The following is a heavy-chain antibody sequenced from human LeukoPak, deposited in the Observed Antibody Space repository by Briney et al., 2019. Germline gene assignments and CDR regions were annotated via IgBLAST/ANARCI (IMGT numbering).Heavy chain of an antibody. V-gene: IGHV3-30-3*01. J-gene: IGHJ4*02. D-gene: IGHD2-15*01. Sequence: GGSLRLSCAASGFTFSSYAMHWVRQAPGKGLEWVAVISYDGSNKYYADSVKGRFTISRDNSKNTLYLQMNSLRAEDTAVYYCARRDCSGGSCYSAPDYWGQGTLVTVSS. CDR2: ISYDGSNK. CDR1: GFTFSSYA. CDR3: ARRDCSGGSCYSAPDY.